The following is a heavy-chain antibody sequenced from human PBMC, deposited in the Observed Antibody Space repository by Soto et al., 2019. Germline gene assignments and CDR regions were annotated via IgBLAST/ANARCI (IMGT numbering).Heavy chain of an antibody. J-gene: IGHJ5*02. CDR1: GGSISSYY. D-gene: IGHD3-10*01. CDR2: IYYSGST. Sequence: SETLSLTCTVSGGSISSYYWSWIRQPPGKGLEWIGYIYYSGSTYYNPSLKSRVTISVDTSKNQFSLKLSSVTAADTAVYYCARVLITMVRGVITRNWFDPWGQGTLVTVSS. CDR3: ARVLITMVRGVITRNWFDP. V-gene: IGHV4-59*12.